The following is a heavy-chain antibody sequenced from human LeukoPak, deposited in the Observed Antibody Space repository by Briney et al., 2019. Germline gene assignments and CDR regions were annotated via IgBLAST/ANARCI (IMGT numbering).Heavy chain of an antibody. J-gene: IGHJ4*02. CDR2: IYYSGST. D-gene: IGHD2-15*01. CDR1: GFTFSSYSMN. Sequence: GSLRLSCAASGFTFSSYSMNWVRQPPGKGLEWIGSIYYSGSTYYNPSLKSRVTISVDTSKNQFSLKLSSVTAADTAVYYCARVDAGVIDYWGQGTLVTVSS. CDR3: ARVDAGVIDY. V-gene: IGHV4-39*01.